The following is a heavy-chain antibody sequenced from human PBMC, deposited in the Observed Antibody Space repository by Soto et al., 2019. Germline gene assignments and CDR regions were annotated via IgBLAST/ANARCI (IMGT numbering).Heavy chain of an antibody. CDR2: IKSTIDGGTT. Sequence: GGSLRLSCAASGFPFPNAWMNWVRQAPGKGLEWVGRIKSTIDGGTTDYAEPVKGRFAISRDDSNNMVYLQMNSLKIEDTAVYYCTTDSYSTIIIVRFDYWGHGTLVTVS. V-gene: IGHV3-15*07. CDR3: TTDSYSTIIIVRFDY. J-gene: IGHJ4*01. CDR1: GFPFPNAW. D-gene: IGHD3-22*01.